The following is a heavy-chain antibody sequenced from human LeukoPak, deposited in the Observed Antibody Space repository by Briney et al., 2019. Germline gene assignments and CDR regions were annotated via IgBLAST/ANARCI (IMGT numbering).Heavy chain of an antibody. Sequence: PGTSLRLSCAASGFTFSRYALHWVRQAPGKGLEWVAIISYAGTYYYYADSVQGRFTISRDNSKSTLYLQMNSLRLDDTAIYYCARDQRIDNSDRYFDYWGQGTLVTVSS. CDR2: ISYAGTYY. D-gene: IGHD3-22*01. V-gene: IGHV3-30*04. CDR1: GFTFSRYA. CDR3: ARDQRIDNSDRYFDY. J-gene: IGHJ4*02.